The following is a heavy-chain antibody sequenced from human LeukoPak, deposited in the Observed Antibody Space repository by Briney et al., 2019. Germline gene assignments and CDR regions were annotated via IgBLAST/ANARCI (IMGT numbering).Heavy chain of an antibody. D-gene: IGHD6-19*01. CDR2: IYYSGST. CDR3: ARNPLRIAVAMKYFDL. Sequence: KSSETLSLTCTVSGGSISSYYWSWIRQPPGKGLEWIGYIYYSGSTNYNPSLKSRVTISVDTSKNQFSLKLSSVTAADTVVYYCARNPLRIAVAMKYFDLWGRGTLVTVSS. V-gene: IGHV4-59*01. J-gene: IGHJ2*01. CDR1: GGSISSYY.